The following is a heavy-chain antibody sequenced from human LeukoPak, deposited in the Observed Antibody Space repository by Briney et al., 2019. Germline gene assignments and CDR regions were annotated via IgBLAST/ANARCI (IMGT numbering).Heavy chain of an antibody. CDR1: GFTFSSCA. Sequence: GGSLRLSCAASGFTFSSCAMSWVRQAPGKGLEWVSAISGSGGSIYYADSVKGRFTISRDNSKNTLYLQMNSLRAEDTAVYYCAKVTGTPLWFDPWGQGTLVTVSS. CDR3: AKVTGTPLWFDP. V-gene: IGHV3-23*01. D-gene: IGHD1-14*01. J-gene: IGHJ5*02. CDR2: ISGSGGSI.